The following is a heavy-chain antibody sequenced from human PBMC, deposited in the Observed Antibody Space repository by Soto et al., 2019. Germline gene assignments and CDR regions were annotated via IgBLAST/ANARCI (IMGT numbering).Heavy chain of an antibody. J-gene: IGHJ5*02. CDR2: IFSNDEK. D-gene: IGHD3-3*01. CDR1: GFSLSNARMG. Sequence: SGPTLVNPTETLTLTCTVSGFSLSNARMGVSWIRQPPGKALEWLAHIFSNDEKSYSTSLKSRLTISKDTSKSQVVLTMTNMDPVDTATYYCARTMMTYYDFWSGYVFDPWGQGTLVTVPQ. CDR3: ARTMMTYYDFWSGYVFDP. V-gene: IGHV2-26*01.